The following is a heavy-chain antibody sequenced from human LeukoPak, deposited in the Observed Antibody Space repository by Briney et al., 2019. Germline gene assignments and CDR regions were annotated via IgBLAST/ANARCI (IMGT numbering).Heavy chain of an antibody. D-gene: IGHD3-10*01. V-gene: IGHV1-18*01. J-gene: IGHJ4*02. CDR3: ARDCTLYGSGSYWGF. CDR1: GYTFTSYG. CDR2: ISAYNGNT. Sequence: ASVKVSCKASGYTFTSYGISWVRQAPGQGLEWMGWISAYNGNTNYAQKLQGRVTMTTDTSTSTAYMELRSLRSDDTAVYYCARDCTLYGSGSYWGFWGQGTLVTVSS.